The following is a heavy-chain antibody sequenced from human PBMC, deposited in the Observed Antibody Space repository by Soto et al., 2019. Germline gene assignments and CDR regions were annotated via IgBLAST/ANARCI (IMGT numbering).Heavy chain of an antibody. Sequence: QVQLQQWGAGLLKPSETLSLTCAVYGGSFSGYYWSWIRQPPGKGLEWIGEINHSGSTNYNPSLKIRVTISVDTSKNQFSLKLSSVTAADTAVYYCASKYSSGYGLYYYYGMDVWGQGTTVTVSS. CDR2: INHSGST. CDR3: ASKYSSGYGLYYYYGMDV. D-gene: IGHD3-22*01. CDR1: GGSFSGYY. V-gene: IGHV4-34*01. J-gene: IGHJ6*02.